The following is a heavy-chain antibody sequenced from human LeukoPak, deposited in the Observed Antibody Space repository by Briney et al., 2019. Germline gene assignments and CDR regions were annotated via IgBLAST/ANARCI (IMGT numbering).Heavy chain of an antibody. V-gene: IGHV1-69*06. CDR1: GGTFSSYA. Sequence: SVKVSCKASGGTFSSYAISWVRQAPGQGLEWMGGIIPIFGTANYAQRFQGRVTITADKSTSTAYMELSSLRSEDTAVYYCARGDSSSWFYGDYWGQGTLVTVSS. CDR2: IIPIFGTA. CDR3: ARGDSSSWFYGDY. J-gene: IGHJ4*02. D-gene: IGHD6-13*01.